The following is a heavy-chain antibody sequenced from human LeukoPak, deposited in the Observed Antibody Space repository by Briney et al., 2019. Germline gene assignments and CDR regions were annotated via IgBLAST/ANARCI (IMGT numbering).Heavy chain of an antibody. CDR1: GFTVSSNY. D-gene: IGHD2-2*01. Sequence: GGSLRLSCAASGFTVSSNYMSWVRQAPGKGLEWVSVIYSGGSTYYADSVKGRFTISRDNAKNSLYLQMNSLRAEDTAVYYCARGALVPAARYYYGMDVWGQGTTVTVS. CDR3: ARGALVPAARYYYGMDV. J-gene: IGHJ6*02. V-gene: IGHV3-53*01. CDR2: IYSGGST.